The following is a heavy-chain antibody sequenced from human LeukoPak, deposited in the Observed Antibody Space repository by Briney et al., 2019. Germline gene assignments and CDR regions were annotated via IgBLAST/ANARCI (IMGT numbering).Heavy chain of an antibody. V-gene: IGHV4-61*05. CDR2: IYYSGST. Sequence: SKTLSLTCTVSGGSISSSSYYWRWIRQPPGKGLEWIGYIYYSGSTNYNPSLKSRVTISVDTSKNQFSLKLSSVTAADTAVYYCARTTEAHSWRTRYYDYYMDVWGKGTTVTVS. D-gene: IGHD6-13*01. CDR1: GGSISSSSYY. CDR3: ARTTEAHSWRTRYYDYYMDV. J-gene: IGHJ6*03.